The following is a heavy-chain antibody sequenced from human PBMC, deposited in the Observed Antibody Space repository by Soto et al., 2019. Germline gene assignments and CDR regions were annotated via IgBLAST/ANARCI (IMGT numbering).Heavy chain of an antibody. D-gene: IGHD4-17*01. CDR3: ARIGRLRWGDY. CDR2: ISSSSSTI. J-gene: IGHJ4*02. CDR1: GFTFSSYS. V-gene: IGHV3-48*01. Sequence: EVQLVESGGGLVQPGGSLRLSCAASGFTFSSYSVNWVRQAPGKGLEWVSYISSSSSTIYYADSVKGRFTISRDNAKNSLYLQMNSLRAEDTAVYYCARIGRLRWGDYWGQGTLVTVSS.